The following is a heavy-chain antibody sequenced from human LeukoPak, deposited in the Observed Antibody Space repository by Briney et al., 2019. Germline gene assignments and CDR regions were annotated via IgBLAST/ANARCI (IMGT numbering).Heavy chain of an antibody. D-gene: IGHD6-13*01. CDR1: GYTFTSYD. Sequence: ASVKVSCKASGYTFTSYDINWVRQATGQGLEWMGWMNPNSGNTGYAQKLQGRVTMTRDTSISTAYMELSRLRSDDTAVYYCARDLASYSSSWYVNYYYYYYMDVWGKGTTVTVSS. J-gene: IGHJ6*03. V-gene: IGHV1-8*01. CDR2: MNPNSGNT. CDR3: ARDLASYSSSWYVNYYYYYYMDV.